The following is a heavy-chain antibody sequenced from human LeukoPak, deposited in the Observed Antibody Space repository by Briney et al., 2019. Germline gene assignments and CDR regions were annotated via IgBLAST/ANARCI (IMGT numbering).Heavy chain of an antibody. Sequence: PGGSLRLSCAGSRFTFSSYSMNWVRQAPGKGLEWVSYINSGSSTIYYAYSVKGRFTISRDNAKNSLYLQMNSLRGEDTAVYYCARDGVVVAGTRRAFDIWGQGTMVTVSS. J-gene: IGHJ3*02. CDR1: RFTFSSYS. V-gene: IGHV3-48*01. CDR2: INSGSSTI. D-gene: IGHD6-19*01. CDR3: ARDGVVVAGTRRAFDI.